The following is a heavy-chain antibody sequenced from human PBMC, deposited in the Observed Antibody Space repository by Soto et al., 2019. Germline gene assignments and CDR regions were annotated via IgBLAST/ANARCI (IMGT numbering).Heavy chain of an antibody. V-gene: IGHV1-69*12. CDR2: IIPFFGTA. D-gene: IGHD1-26*01. J-gene: IGHJ4*02. CDR3: ARDGGKQMFLSPVAH. CDR1: GDSVRMYG. Sequence: QVQLGQSGPEVKKPGSSVKVSCKASGDSVRMYGFSWVRQAPGQGLEWMGGIIPFFGTANYAQKFQDRVTITADESTNTVYLELSNLRHEDTAIYCCARDGGKQMFLSPVAHWGQGGLVTVS.